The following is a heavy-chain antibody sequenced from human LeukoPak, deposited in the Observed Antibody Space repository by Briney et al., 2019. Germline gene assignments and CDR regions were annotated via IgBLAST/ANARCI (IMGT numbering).Heavy chain of an antibody. D-gene: IGHD4-23*01. CDR2: IKQDGSEK. Sequence: GGSLRLSCAASGFTFSSYWMSWVRQAPGKGLEWVANIKQDGSEKFYVDSVKGRFTISRDNAENSVYLQMNNLGAGDTAVYYCARDDGGNFNDAFDIWGQGTMVTVSS. J-gene: IGHJ3*02. CDR3: ARDDGGNFNDAFDI. V-gene: IGHV3-7*01. CDR1: GFTFSSYW.